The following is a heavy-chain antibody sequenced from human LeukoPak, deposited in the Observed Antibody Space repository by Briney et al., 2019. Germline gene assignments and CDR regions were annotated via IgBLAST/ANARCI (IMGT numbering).Heavy chain of an antibody. V-gene: IGHV3-33*06. CDR2: IWYDGSNK. CDR1: GFTFSSYG. Sequence: GGSLRLSCAASGFTFSSYGMHWVRQAPGKGLEWVAVIWYDGSNKYYADSVKGRFTISRDNSKNTLYLQMNSLRAEDTAVYYCAKDHDAIWEYYFDYWGQGTLVTVSS. CDR3: AKDHDAIWEYYFDY. J-gene: IGHJ4*02. D-gene: IGHD3-16*01.